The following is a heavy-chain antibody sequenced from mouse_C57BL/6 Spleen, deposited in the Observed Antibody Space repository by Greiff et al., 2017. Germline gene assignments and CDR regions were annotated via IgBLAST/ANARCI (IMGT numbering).Heavy chain of an antibody. CDR2: ISSGSSTI. D-gene: IGHD2-10*02. J-gene: IGHJ4*01. V-gene: IGHV5-17*01. Sequence: EVQVVESGGGLVKPGGSLKLSCAASVFTFSDYGMHWVRQAPEKGLAWVAYISSGSSTIYYADTVQGRFTISRDNAKNTLFLQMTSLRSEDTAMYYCARLVYYAMDYWGKGTSGTVSS. CDR3: ARLVYYAMDY. CDR1: VFTFSDYG.